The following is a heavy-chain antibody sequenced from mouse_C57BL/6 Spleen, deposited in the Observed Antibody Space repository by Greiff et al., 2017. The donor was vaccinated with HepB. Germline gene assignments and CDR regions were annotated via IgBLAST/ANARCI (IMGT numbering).Heavy chain of an antibody. J-gene: IGHJ4*01. CDR2: IYWDDDK. D-gene: IGHD1-1*01. V-gene: IGHV8-12*01. CDR3: ARREGSSYGGAMDY. CDR1: GFSLSTSGMG. Sequence: QVTLKESGPGILQSSQTLSLTCSFSGFSLSTSGMGVSWIRQPSGKGLEWLAHIYWDDDKRYNPSLKSRLTISKDTSRNQVFLKITSVDTADTATYYCARREGSSYGGAMDYWGQGTSVTVSS.